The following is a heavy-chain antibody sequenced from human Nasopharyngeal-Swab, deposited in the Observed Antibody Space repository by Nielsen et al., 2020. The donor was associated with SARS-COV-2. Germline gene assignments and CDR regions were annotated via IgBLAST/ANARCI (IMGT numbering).Heavy chain of an antibody. J-gene: IGHJ6*02. Sequence: SVKVSCKASGGTFSSYAISWVRQAPAQGLEWMGRIIPILGIANYAQKFQGRVTITADKSTSTAYMELSSLRSEDTAVYYCATRKLLVNYYYYGMDVWGQGTTVTVSS. V-gene: IGHV1-69*10. CDR2: IIPILGIA. CDR3: ATRKLLVNYYYYGMDV. D-gene: IGHD2-15*01. CDR1: GGTFSSYA.